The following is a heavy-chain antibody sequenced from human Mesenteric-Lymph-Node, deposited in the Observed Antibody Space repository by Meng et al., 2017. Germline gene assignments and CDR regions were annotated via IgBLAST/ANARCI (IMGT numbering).Heavy chain of an antibody. CDR3: AAVNNYYDSSGYMAGPDY. J-gene: IGHJ4*02. Sequence: GGSLRLSCAASGFTFSSYEMNWVRQAPGKGLEWVSYISSSGSTIYYADSVKGRFTISRDNAKNSLYLQMNSLRAEDTAVYYCAAVNNYYDSSGYMAGPDYWGQGTLVTVSS. CDR2: ISSSGSTI. CDR1: GFTFSSYE. V-gene: IGHV3-48*03. D-gene: IGHD3-22*01.